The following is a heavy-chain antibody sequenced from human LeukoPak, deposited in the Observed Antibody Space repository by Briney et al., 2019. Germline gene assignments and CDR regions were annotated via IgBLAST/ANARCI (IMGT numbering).Heavy chain of an antibody. Sequence: PGGSLRLSCAASGFTFSSYAMHWVRQAPGKGLEWVAVISYDGSNKYYADSVKGRFTISRDNAKNSLYLQMISLRADDTAVYYCGGVGATPDWGQGTLVTVSS. CDR2: ISYDGSNK. J-gene: IGHJ4*02. CDR1: GFTFSSYA. CDR3: GGVGATPD. D-gene: IGHD1-26*01. V-gene: IGHV3-30-3*01.